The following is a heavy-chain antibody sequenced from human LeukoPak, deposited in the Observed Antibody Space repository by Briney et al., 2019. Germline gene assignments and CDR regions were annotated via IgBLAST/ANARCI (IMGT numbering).Heavy chain of an antibody. J-gene: IGHJ6*03. D-gene: IGHD3-10*01. CDR2: INHSGST. V-gene: IGHV4-39*07. Sequence: SETLSLTCTVSGGSISTSNYYWGWIRQPPGKGLEWIGEINHSGSTNYNPSLKSRVTISVDTSKNQFSLKLSSVTAADTAVYYCARGRGGPYYYYYYMDVWGKGTTVTVSS. CDR3: ARGRGGPYYYYYYMDV. CDR1: GGSISTSNYY.